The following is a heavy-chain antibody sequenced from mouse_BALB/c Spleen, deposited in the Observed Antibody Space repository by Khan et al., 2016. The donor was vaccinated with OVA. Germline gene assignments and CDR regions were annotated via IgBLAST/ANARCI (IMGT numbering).Heavy chain of an antibody. V-gene: IGHV9-3-1*01. CDR2: INTYTGEP. J-gene: IGHJ4*01. CDR3: ARPPYFSNPLAH. D-gene: IGHD2-10*01. CDR1: GYTFTNYG. Sequence: QIQLVQSGPELKKPGETVKISCKASGYTFTNYGMNWVKQSPGKALKWMGWINTYTGEPTYADDFKGRFAFSLETSASTAYLQINNLKNEDTATYFCARPPYFSNPLAHWGQGTSVTVSS.